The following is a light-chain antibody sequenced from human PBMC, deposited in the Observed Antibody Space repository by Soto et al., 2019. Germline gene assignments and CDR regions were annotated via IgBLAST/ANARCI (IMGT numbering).Light chain of an antibody. Sequence: EIVMTQSPATLSVSPGERVTFSCRASQSVSTRLAWYQHKPGQAPRLLISGASTGATGIPPRFSGSGSGTEFTLTVSSLEPEDFAVYYCHQYNKWPPITFGQGTRLEI. J-gene: IGKJ5*01. CDR3: HQYNKWPPIT. CDR1: QSVSTR. CDR2: GAS. V-gene: IGKV3-15*01.